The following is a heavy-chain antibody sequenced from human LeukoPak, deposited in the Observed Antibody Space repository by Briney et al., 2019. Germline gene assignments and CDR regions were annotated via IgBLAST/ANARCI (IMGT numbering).Heavy chain of an antibody. CDR3: ARGRVDVSYFDD. CDR2: IYTSGST. CDR1: GGSISSYY. Sequence: SETLSLTCTVSGGSISSYYWSWIRQPPGKGLEWIGYIYTSGSTNYNPSLKSRVTISVDTSKNQFSLKLCSVTAADTALYYCARGRVDVSYFDDWGQGTLVTVSS. J-gene: IGHJ4*02. D-gene: IGHD1-26*01. V-gene: IGHV4-4*09.